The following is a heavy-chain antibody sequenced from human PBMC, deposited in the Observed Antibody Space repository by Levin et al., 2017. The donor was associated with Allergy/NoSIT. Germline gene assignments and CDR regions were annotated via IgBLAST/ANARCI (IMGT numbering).Heavy chain of an antibody. CDR1: GFTFKNAW. J-gene: IGHJ4*02. D-gene: IGHD3-3*01. CDR3: TTDAGHESWRGYRKEITY. V-gene: IGHV3-15*01. CDR2: IKSNADGGAA. Sequence: GGSLRLSCAASGFTFKNAWMSWVRQAPGKGLEWVGRIKSNADGGAANYPAVVKDRFIVSRDDSKNMVYLQLNTLATDDTAVYYCTTDAGHESWRGYRKEITYWGQGTQVTVST.